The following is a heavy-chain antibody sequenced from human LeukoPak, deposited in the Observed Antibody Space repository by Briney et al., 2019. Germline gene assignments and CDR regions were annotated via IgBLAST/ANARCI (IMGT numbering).Heavy chain of an antibody. V-gene: IGHV6-1*01. Sequence: SQTLSLTCTISGESVSSSSAAWNWIRQSPSRGLEWLGRTYYRSKWYNDYAVSVKSRIIINPDTYKNQFSLQFNSMTPEETPVYYCARDNSGLYYFDYWGQGTLVTVSS. CDR1: GESVSSSSAA. CDR2: TYYRSKWYN. CDR3: ARDNSGLYYFDY. J-gene: IGHJ4*02. D-gene: IGHD6-19*01.